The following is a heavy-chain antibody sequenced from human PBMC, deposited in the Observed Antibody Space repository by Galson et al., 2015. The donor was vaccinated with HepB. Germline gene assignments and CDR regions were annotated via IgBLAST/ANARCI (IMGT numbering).Heavy chain of an antibody. Sequence: LRLSCAASGFNFGGSAIHWVRQASGKRPEWVGLIKTKDNNYATAYVPSLKGRFTVSRDDSKNVAYLHMKSLKSEDTAVYYCIRSGDFSGYSSKWGQGTLVTVSS. CDR3: IRSGDFSGYSSK. CDR1: GFNFGGSA. CDR2: IKTKDNNYAT. D-gene: IGHD6-19*01. J-gene: IGHJ4*02. V-gene: IGHV3-73*01.